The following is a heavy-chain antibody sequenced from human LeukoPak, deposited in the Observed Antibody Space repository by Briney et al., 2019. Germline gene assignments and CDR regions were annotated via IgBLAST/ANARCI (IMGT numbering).Heavy chain of an antibody. J-gene: IGHJ4*02. V-gene: IGHV3-30*04. CDR1: GFSFSSYA. CDR2: ISYDEVNK. D-gene: IGHD3-16*02. CDR3: ARDGYDYVWGTYRYMF. Sequence: GGSLRLSCAASGFSFSSYAMHWVRQAPGKGLEWVAVISYDEVNKFYGDSVKGRFTISRDTSKNTLYLQMNSLRAEDTAVYYCARDGYDYVWGTYRYMFWGQGTLVTVSS.